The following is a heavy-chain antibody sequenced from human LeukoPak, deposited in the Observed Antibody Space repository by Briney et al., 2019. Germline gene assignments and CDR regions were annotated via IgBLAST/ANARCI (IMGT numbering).Heavy chain of an antibody. CDR2: ISSSSTYI. CDR1: GFTFSSYS. V-gene: IGHV3-21*01. D-gene: IGHD5-24*01. Sequence: GGSLRLSCAASGFTFSSYSMNWVRQAPGKGLEWVSSISSSSTYIYYADSVKGRFTFSRDNAKNSLYLQMNSLRAEDTALYYCAREAREMATITSDYWGQGTLVTVSS. CDR3: AREAREMATITSDY. J-gene: IGHJ4*02.